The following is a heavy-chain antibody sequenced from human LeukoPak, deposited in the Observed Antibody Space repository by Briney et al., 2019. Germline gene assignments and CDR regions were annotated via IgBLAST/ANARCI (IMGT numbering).Heavy chain of an antibody. Sequence: KASETLSLTCTVSGGSISGSSFYWGWIRQPPGKGLEWIGSIYYSGSTYYNPSLKSRVTMSVDTSKNQFSLTLSSVTAADTAVYYCARGPGMNWGQGTLVTVSS. CDR1: GGSISGSSFY. CDR3: ARGPGMN. J-gene: IGHJ4*02. V-gene: IGHV4-39*01. D-gene: IGHD1-26*01. CDR2: IYYSGST.